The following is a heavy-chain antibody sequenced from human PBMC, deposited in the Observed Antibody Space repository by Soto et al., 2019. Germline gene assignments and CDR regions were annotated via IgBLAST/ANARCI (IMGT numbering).Heavy chain of an antibody. Sequence: SETLSLPCTVSGGSISSSSYYWGWIRQPPGKGLEWIGSIYYSGSTYYNPSLKSRVTISVDTSKNQFSLKLSSVTAADTAVYYCARRGETGDDAFDIWGQGTMVTVSS. CDR1: GGSISSSSYY. CDR3: ARRGETGDDAFDI. D-gene: IGHD7-27*01. V-gene: IGHV4-39*01. J-gene: IGHJ3*02. CDR2: IYYSGST.